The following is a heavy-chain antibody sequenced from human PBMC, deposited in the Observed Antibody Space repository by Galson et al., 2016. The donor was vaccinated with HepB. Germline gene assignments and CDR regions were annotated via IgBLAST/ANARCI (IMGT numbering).Heavy chain of an antibody. J-gene: IGHJ4*02. CDR1: GFIFSSHS. CDR2: ISDTSRYI. CDR3: ATFPSPYLETDY. D-gene: IGHD2-21*01. V-gene: IGHV3-21*01. Sequence: SLRLSCAASGFIFSSHSMNWVRQAPGKGLEWVSSISDTSRYIYYADSVTGRFTISRDNAKNSLYLQMHSLRAGDTAVYYCATFPSPYLETDYWGLGTLVTVSS.